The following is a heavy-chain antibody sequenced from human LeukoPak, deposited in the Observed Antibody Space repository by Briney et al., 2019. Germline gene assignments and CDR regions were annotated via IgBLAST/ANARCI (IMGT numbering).Heavy chain of an antibody. CDR3: ARGTVTISNAFDI. CDR2: IWYDGSNK. CDR1: GFTFSSYG. J-gene: IGHJ3*02. Sequence: PGGSLRLSCAASGFTFSSYGMHWVRQAPGKGLEWVAVIWYDGSNKYYADSVKGRFTISRDNPKNTLYLQMNSLRAEDTAVYYCARGTVTISNAFDIWGQGTMVTVSS. V-gene: IGHV3-33*01. D-gene: IGHD3-9*01.